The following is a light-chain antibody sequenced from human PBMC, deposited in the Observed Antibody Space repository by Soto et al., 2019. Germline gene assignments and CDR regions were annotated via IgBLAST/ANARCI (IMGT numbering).Light chain of an antibody. CDR3: QQYNNWPQT. Sequence: EKVMTQSPATLSVSPGERATLSCRASQSVSSNLAWYQQTPGQAPRLLIYGASTRATGIPARFSGSGSGTEFTLTISSLQSEDSAVYFGQQYNNWPQTFGQGPKVEIK. V-gene: IGKV3-15*01. CDR2: GAS. J-gene: IGKJ1*01. CDR1: QSVSSN.